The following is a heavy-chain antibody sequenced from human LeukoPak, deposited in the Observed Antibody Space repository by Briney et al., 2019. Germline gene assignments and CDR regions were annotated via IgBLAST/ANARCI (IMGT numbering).Heavy chain of an antibody. CDR1: GFTFSSYA. CDR3: AKSGDSSGYYDDFDY. CDR2: ISGSGGST. Sequence: GGSLRLSCAASGFTFSSYAMHWVRQAPGKGLEWVSAISGSGGSTYYADSVKGRFTISRDNSKNTLYLQMNSLRAEDTAVYYCAKSGDSSGYYDDFDYWGQGTLVTVSS. V-gene: IGHV3-23*01. J-gene: IGHJ4*02. D-gene: IGHD3-22*01.